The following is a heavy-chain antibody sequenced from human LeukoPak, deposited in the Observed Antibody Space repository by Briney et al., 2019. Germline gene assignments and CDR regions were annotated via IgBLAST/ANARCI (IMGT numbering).Heavy chain of an antibody. CDR3: ARAINSSSLYYYGMDV. D-gene: IGHD6-6*01. J-gene: IGHJ6*02. Sequence: SETLSLTCTVSGGSISGYYWSWIRQPPGKGLEWVGEINHSGSTNYNPSLKSRVTISVDTSKNQFSLKLSSVTAADTAVYYCARAINSSSLYYYGMDVWGQGTTVTVSS. CDR2: INHSGST. V-gene: IGHV4-34*01. CDR1: GGSISGYY.